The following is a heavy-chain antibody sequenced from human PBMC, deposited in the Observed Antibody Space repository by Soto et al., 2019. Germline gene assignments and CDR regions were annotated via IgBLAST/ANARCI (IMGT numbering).Heavy chain of an antibody. CDR2: ISGSGGST. Sequence: HPGGSLRLSCAASGFTFSSYAMSLVRQAPGKGLEWVSAISGSGGSTYYADSVKGRFTISRDNSKNTLYLQMNSLRAEDTAVYYCAKDQARYDSSGYYYEAFDIWGQGTMVTVSS. V-gene: IGHV3-23*01. CDR3: AKDQARYDSSGYYYEAFDI. D-gene: IGHD3-22*01. J-gene: IGHJ3*02. CDR1: GFTFSSYA.